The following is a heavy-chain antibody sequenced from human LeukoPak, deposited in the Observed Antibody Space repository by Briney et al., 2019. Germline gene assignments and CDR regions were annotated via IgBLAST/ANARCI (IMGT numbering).Heavy chain of an antibody. D-gene: IGHD2-2*02. CDR2: FFYSGNT. V-gene: IGHV4-39*07. J-gene: IGHJ6*03. CDR1: GGSISGSPYY. CDR3: GRAAVSRDIPPRSRDLFFYIDV. Sequence: KTSETLSLTCSVSGGSISGSPYYWGWIRQPPGKGLQWIVSFFYSGNTYYNPALKSRVTISVDSSNNQFSLKLTSVTAADTAFYYCGRAAVSRDIPPRSRDLFFYIDVWGRGTTVTVSS.